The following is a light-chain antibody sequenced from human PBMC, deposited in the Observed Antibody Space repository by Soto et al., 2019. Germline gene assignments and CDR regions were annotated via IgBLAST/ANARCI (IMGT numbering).Light chain of an antibody. CDR3: QQYGNTPWT. CDR1: QIVTSNY. CDR2: GAS. V-gene: IGKV3-20*01. J-gene: IGKJ1*01. Sequence: EIVLTQSPGTLSLSPGERATLSCRTSQIVTSNYLAWYQQKPGQPPRLLIYGASNRATGVPDRISGGGSGTDFTLTISRLEPEDFAVFFCQQYGNTPWTFGQGTTVEI.